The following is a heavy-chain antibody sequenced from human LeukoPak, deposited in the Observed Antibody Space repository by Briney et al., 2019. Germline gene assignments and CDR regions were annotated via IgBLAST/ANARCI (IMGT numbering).Heavy chain of an antibody. CDR2: IYTSGST. Sequence: SETLSLTCTVSGGSISSYYWSWIRQPAGKGLEWIGRIYTSGSTNYNPSLKSRVTMSVDTSKNQSSLKLSSVTAADTAVYYCARDSKDGDYRGYYYYYYMDVWGKGTTVTVSS. J-gene: IGHJ6*03. V-gene: IGHV4-4*07. CDR3: ARDSKDGDYRGYYYYYYMDV. D-gene: IGHD4-17*01. CDR1: GGSISSYY.